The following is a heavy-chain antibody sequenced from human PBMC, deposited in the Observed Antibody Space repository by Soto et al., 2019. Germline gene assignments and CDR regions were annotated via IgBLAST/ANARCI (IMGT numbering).Heavy chain of an antibody. D-gene: IGHD6-13*01. V-gene: IGHV1-3*01. J-gene: IGHJ5*02. Sequence: QVPLVQSGAEVKKPGASVMLSCKASGYTFTTYTMNWVRQAPGQRLEWMGWINPVNGNTKSSQKFQDRVIITRDTSASTAYMELRSLRSDDTAVYYCARGIATGQLDPWGQGTLVIVSS. CDR2: INPVNGNT. CDR3: ARGIATGQLDP. CDR1: GYTFTTYT.